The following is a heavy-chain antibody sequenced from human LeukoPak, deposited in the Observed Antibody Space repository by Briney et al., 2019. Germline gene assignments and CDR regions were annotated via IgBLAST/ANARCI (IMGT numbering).Heavy chain of an antibody. CDR1: GFTFSSYA. J-gene: IGHJ4*02. CDR3: AEVSDSGYDQDDY. D-gene: IGHD5-12*01. Sequence: GGSLRLSCAASGFTFSSYAMSWVRQAPGKGLEWVSAISGSGGSTYYADSVKGRFTISRDNSKNTLYLQMNSLRAEDTAVYYCAEVSDSGYDQDDYWGQGTLVTVSS. V-gene: IGHV3-23*01. CDR2: ISGSGGST.